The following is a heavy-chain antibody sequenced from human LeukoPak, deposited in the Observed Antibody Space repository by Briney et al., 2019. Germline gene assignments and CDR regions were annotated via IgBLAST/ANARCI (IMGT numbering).Heavy chain of an antibody. J-gene: IGHJ2*01. CDR3: AKPSYYYGSGSLGYFDL. CDR1: GFTFSSYA. CDR2: ISGSGGST. V-gene: IGHV3-23*01. Sequence: PGGSLRLSCAASGFTFSSYAMSWVRQAPGKGLEWVSAISGSGGSTYYADSVKGRFTISRDNSKNTLYLQMNSLRAEDTAVYYCAKPSYYYGSGSLGYFDLWGRGTLVTVSS. D-gene: IGHD3-10*01.